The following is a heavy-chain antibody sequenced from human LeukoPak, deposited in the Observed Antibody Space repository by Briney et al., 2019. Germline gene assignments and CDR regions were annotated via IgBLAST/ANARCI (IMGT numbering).Heavy chain of an antibody. V-gene: IGHV3-33*01. J-gene: IGHJ6*03. CDR3: ASDSHDYYYYYMDV. CDR1: GFTFSSDG. Sequence: GGSLRLSCAASGFTFSSDGMHWVRQAPGKGLEGVAVIWYDGSNKYYADSVKGRFTISRDNSKNTLYLQMNSLRAEDTAVYYCASDSHDYYYYYMDVWGKGTTVTVSS. CDR2: IWYDGSNK.